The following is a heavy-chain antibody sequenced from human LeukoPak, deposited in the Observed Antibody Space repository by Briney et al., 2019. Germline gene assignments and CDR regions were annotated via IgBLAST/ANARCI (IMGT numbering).Heavy chain of an antibody. CDR3: ARGRMVRGGYRA. J-gene: IGHJ5*02. D-gene: IGHD3-10*01. CDR2: INHSGST. V-gene: IGHV4-34*01. Sequence: SETLSLTCAVYGGSFSGCYWSWIRQPPGKGLEWIGEINHSGSTNYNPSLKSRVTISVDTSKNQFSLKLSSVTAADTAVYYCARGRMVRGGYRAWGQGTLVTVSS. CDR1: GGSFSGCY.